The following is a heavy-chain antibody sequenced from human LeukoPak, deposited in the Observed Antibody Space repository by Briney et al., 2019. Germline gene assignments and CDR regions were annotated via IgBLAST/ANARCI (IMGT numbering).Heavy chain of an antibody. V-gene: IGHV3-23*01. CDR1: GFTFSSYA. CDR2: ISGSGGST. J-gene: IGHJ5*02. Sequence: GGSLRLSCAASGFTFSSYAMSWVRQAPGKGLEWVSAISGSGGSTYYADSVKGRFTISRDNSKNTLYLQMNSLRAEDTAVYYCARDPGYCSGGSCVNWSDPWGQGTLVTVSS. D-gene: IGHD2-15*01. CDR3: ARDPGYCSGGSCVNWSDP.